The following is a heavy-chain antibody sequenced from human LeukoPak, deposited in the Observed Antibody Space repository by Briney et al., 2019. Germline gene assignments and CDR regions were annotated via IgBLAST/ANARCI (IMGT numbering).Heavy chain of an antibody. J-gene: IGHJ4*02. CDR3: ARDRHLDY. CDR2: IKQDGSEK. CDR1: GFTFSSYC. Sequence: GGSLRLSCAASGFTFSSYCMSWVRQAPGKGLEWVANIKQDGSEKYYVGSVKGRFTISRDNAKNSLYLQMNSLRAEDTAMYYCARDRHLDYWGQGTLVTVSS. V-gene: IGHV3-7*01.